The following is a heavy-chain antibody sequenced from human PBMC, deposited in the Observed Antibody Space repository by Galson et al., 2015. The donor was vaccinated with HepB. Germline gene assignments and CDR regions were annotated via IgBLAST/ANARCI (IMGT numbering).Heavy chain of an antibody. J-gene: IGHJ4*02. Sequence: ETLSLTCSVSGGSISNLFWSWIRQPAGNGLEWLGRISSSGSTNYNPSLKSRVTMSVDTSKNQFSLKLTSVTAADTAVYYCARGITSSWYGFDSWGQGTQVTVST. CDR2: ISSSGST. D-gene: IGHD6-19*01. CDR1: GGSISNLF. CDR3: ARGITSSWYGFDS. V-gene: IGHV4-4*07.